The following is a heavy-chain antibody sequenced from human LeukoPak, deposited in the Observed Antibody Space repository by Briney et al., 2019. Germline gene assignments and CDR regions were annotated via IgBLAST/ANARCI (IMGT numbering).Heavy chain of an antibody. CDR3: AARSYFVWPGYYYYYGMDV. J-gene: IGHJ6*02. D-gene: IGHD3-9*01. Sequence: GGSLRLSCAASGFTVSSNYMSWVRQAPGKGLEWVSVIYSGGSTYYADSVKGRFTISRDNSKNTLYLQMNSLRAEDTAVYYCAARSYFVWPGYYYYYGMDVWGQGTTVTVSS. V-gene: IGHV3-53*01. CDR1: GFTVSSNY. CDR2: IYSGGST.